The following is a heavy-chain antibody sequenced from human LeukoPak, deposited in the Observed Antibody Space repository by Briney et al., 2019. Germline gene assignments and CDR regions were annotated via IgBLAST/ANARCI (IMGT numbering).Heavy chain of an antibody. V-gene: IGHV3-21*01. CDR2: ISSSSSYI. CDR3: ARWGVDPRITMVRGVTLDY. D-gene: IGHD3-10*01. J-gene: IGHJ4*02. Sequence: GGSLRLSCAASGFTFSSYAMHWVRQAPGKGLEWVSSISSSSSYIYYADSVKGRFTISRDNAKNTLYLQMNSLRAEDTAVYYCARWGVDPRITMVRGVTLDYWGQGTLVTVSS. CDR1: GFTFSSYA.